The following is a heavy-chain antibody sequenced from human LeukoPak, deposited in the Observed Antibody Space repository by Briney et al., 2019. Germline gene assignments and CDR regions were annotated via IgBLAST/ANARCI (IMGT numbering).Heavy chain of an antibody. CDR2: INPSGGST. D-gene: IGHD3-3*01. CDR3: AIQKGTIFGDVSPLSKHFHH. V-gene: IGHV1-46*01. Sequence: ASVKVSCKASGCTFTSCFMHWVRQAPGQGLEWMGLINPSGGSTTYAQKFQGRVTMTRDTSTSTVHMELSSLRSEDTAVYYCAIQKGTIFGDVSPLSKHFHHWGQGTLVTVSS. CDR1: GCTFTSCF. J-gene: IGHJ1*01.